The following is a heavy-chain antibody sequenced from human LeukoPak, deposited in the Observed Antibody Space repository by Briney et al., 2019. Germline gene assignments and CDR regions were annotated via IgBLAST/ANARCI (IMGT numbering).Heavy chain of an antibody. CDR3: ARMGITAAGSLDY. V-gene: IGHV1-2*02. CDR2: INPNSGGT. D-gene: IGHD6-13*01. CDR1: GYAXTAHY. Sequence: ASVKVSCKASGYAXTAHYMHWVRQAPGQGLEWMGWINPNSGGTNYAQSFQGRATMTRDTSIYTAYMELSSLRSDDTAVYYCARMGITAAGSLDYWGQGTLVTVSS. J-gene: IGHJ4*02.